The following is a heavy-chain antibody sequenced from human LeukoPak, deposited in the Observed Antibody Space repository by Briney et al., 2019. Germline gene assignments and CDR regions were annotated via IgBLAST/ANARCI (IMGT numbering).Heavy chain of an antibody. V-gene: IGHV3-23*01. J-gene: IGHJ4*02. CDR1: GFTLSRNA. CDR2: ISVSGDAT. Sequence: PGGSLRLSCAVSGFTLSRNAMTWVRQAPGKGLQWISSISVSGDATDYADPVKGRFTISRDNSKNTLYLQMNSLRAEDTAVYYCARDLARFLEWLSHFFLYYFDYWGQGTLVTVSS. CDR3: ARDLARFLEWLSHFFLYYFDY. D-gene: IGHD3-3*01.